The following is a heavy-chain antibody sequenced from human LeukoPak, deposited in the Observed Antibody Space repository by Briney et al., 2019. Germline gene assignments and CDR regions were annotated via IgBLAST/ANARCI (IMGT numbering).Heavy chain of an antibody. CDR3: ARVDGSCSGGSCPSGNWFDP. D-gene: IGHD2-15*01. Sequence: SETLSLTCTVSRGSISSGNYYWSWIRQPAGKGLERIGRFHTRGSTNYNPSLKSRVIISVDTSKNQFSLKLNSVTAADTAVYYCARVDGSCSGGSCPSGNWFDPWGQGTLVTVSS. V-gene: IGHV4-61*02. CDR1: RGSISSGNYY. CDR2: FHTRGST. J-gene: IGHJ5*02.